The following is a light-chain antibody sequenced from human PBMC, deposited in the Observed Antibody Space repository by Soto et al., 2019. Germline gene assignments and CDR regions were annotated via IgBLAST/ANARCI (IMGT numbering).Light chain of an antibody. V-gene: IGKV3-15*01. Sequence: IVMTQSPATLSVSPGERATLSCRASQTIDNKLAWYQQRPGQAPTLLIYGASIRATGIPARFSGSGSGTEFTLTISGLQSEDFGVYYCQQYKDWRTFGQGTNVDIK. CDR1: QTIDNK. CDR3: QQYKDWRT. CDR2: GAS. J-gene: IGKJ1*01.